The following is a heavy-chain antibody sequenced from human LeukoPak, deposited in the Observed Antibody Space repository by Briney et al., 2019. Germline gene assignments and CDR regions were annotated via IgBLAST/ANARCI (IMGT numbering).Heavy chain of an antibody. CDR1: GGSISSYY. CDR2: IYYSGST. V-gene: IGHV4-59*01. CDR3: ARDMVVVAARPPYYYYYYGMDV. J-gene: IGHJ6*02. D-gene: IGHD2-15*01. Sequence: PSETLSLTCTVSGGSISSYYWSWIRQPPGKGLEWIGYIYYSGSTSYNPSLKSRVTISVDTSKNQFSLKLSSVTAADTAVYYCARDMVVVAARPPYYYYYYGMDVWGQGTTVTVSS.